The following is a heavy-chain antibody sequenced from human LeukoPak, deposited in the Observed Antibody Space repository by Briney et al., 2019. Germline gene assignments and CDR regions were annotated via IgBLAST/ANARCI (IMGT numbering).Heavy chain of an antibody. J-gene: IGHJ4*02. CDR3: ARDFNWAIDY. V-gene: IGHV3-30*03. D-gene: IGHD7-27*01. CDR2: ISSEGRKK. CDR1: GFIFSSYG. Sequence: GRSLRLSCAASGFIFSSYGMHWVRQAPGKGLEWVALISSEGRKKLYADSVEGRLTISRDTSKNTLYLEMSSLRPEDTAVYYCARDFNWAIDYWGQGTLVTVSS.